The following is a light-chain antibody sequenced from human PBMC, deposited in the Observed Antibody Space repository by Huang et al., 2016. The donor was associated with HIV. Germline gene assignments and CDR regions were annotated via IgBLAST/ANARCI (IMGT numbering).Light chain of an antibody. Sequence: ELVMTQSPATLSVSPGERATLSCRARQSVNNKLAWYQQKPGQAPRLLLYGSSTRATNIPARFSGSGSGTDVTLTISSLQSEDFAVYYCQQYAGWPRTFGQGTKVEIK. V-gene: IGKV3-15*01. CDR3: QQYAGWPRT. CDR1: QSVNNK. J-gene: IGKJ1*01. CDR2: GSS.